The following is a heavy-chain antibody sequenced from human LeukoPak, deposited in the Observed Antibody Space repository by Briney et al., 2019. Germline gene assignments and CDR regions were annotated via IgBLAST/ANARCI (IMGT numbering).Heavy chain of an antibody. Sequence: QSGGSLRLSCAASGFTYSTYTMRWARQAPGKGLEWASAISGSGGSTYYADSVKGRFTISRDNSKNTLYLQMNSLRAEDTAVYYCAKVIRQLVLRGGVDYWGQGTLATVSS. CDR3: AKVIRQLVLRGGVDY. CDR1: GFTYSTYT. CDR2: ISGSGGST. J-gene: IGHJ4*02. D-gene: IGHD6-13*01. V-gene: IGHV3-23*01.